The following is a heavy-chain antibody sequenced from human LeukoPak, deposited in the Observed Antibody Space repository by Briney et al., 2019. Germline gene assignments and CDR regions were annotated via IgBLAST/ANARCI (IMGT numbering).Heavy chain of an antibody. CDR3: ARDRGSSWPLHY. CDR1: GGSISSSSYY. CDR2: IYYSGST. Sequence: SETLSLTCTVSGGSISSSSYYWGWIRQPPGKGLEWIGSIYYSGSTYYNPSLKSRATISVDTSKNQFSLKLSSVTAADTAVYYCARDRGSSWPLHYWGQGTLVTVSS. V-gene: IGHV4-39*07. D-gene: IGHD6-13*01. J-gene: IGHJ4*02.